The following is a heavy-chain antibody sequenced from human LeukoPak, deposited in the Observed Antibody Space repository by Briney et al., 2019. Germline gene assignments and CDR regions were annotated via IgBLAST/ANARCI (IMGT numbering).Heavy chain of an antibody. Sequence: VASVKVSCKASGYTFSSYGSSWVRQAPGQGLEWMGWISAYNGNTNYAQKLQGRVTMTTDTSTSTAYMELRSLRSDDTDVYYCARVRIEQQPYDYWGQGTLVTVSS. CDR2: ISAYNGNT. CDR3: ARVRIEQQPYDY. D-gene: IGHD6-13*01. J-gene: IGHJ4*02. CDR1: GYTFSSYG. V-gene: IGHV1-18*01.